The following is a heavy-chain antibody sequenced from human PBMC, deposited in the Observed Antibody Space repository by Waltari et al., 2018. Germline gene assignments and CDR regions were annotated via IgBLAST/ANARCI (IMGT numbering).Heavy chain of an antibody. J-gene: IGHJ4*02. V-gene: IGHV3-30-3*01. CDR3: AREVPPMYYFDY. CDR2: ISYDGSNK. Sequence: QVQLVESGGGVVQPGRSLRLSCAASGFTFRSYAIHWVRQAPGKGLEWVAVISYDGSNKYYADSVKGRFTISRDNSKNTLYLQMNSLRAEDTAVYYCAREVPPMYYFDYWGQGTLVTVSS. CDR1: GFTFRSYA.